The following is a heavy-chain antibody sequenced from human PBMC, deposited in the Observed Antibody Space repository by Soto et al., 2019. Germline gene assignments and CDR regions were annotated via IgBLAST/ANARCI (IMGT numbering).Heavy chain of an antibody. V-gene: IGHV3-72*01. J-gene: IGHJ4*02. CDR3: ARPDARYDSTPY. D-gene: IGHD3-22*01. Sequence: PGGALRLSWAAPGFTVRDQHIDWVRQAPGKGLEWVGRSKNKANSYTTEYAASVKGRFTMSRDDSKDSLILQMNSLKTEDTAVYYCARPDARYDSTPYWGQGTLVTVSS. CDR2: SKNKANSYTT. CDR1: GFTVRDQH.